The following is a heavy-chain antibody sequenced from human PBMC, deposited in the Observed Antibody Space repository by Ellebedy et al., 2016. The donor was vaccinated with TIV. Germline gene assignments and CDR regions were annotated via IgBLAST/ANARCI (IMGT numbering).Heavy chain of an antibody. D-gene: IGHD2-21*02. J-gene: IGHJ6*02. V-gene: IGHV1-2*02. Sequence: AASVKVSCKASGYTFTGYYMHWVRQAPGQGLEWMGWINPNSGGTNYAQEFQGRVTMTRDTSISTAYLELRRLRSDDTAVYYCARDGIVVVTARGDYYYGMDVWGQGTTVTVSS. CDR1: GYTFTGYY. CDR3: ARDGIVVVTARGDYYYGMDV. CDR2: INPNSGGT.